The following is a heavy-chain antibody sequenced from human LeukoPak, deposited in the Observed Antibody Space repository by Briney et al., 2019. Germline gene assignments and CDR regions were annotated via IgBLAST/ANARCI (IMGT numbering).Heavy chain of an antibody. CDR1: GFTFSSYE. V-gene: IGHV3-48*03. D-gene: IGHD1-20*01. J-gene: IGHJ4*02. Sequence: GGSLRLSCAASGFTFSSYEMNWVRQAPGKGLEWVSYISSSGSTIYYADSVKGRFTISRVNARNSLYLQMNSLRAEDTAVYYCARAANWKGYFDYWGQGTLVTVSS. CDR3: ARAANWKGYFDY. CDR2: ISSSGSTI.